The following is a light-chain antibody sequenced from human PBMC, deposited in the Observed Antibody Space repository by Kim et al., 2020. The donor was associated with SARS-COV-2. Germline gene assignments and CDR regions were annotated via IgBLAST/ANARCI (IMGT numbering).Light chain of an antibody. CDR2: AAS. V-gene: IGKV3-15*01. CDR1: QRVAAN. CDR3: QQYTSWWT. Sequence: SVSPGETATLSCRASQRVAANLALYQQKPGQAPRLLIYAASTRASGVPDRFTGSGSGTEFTLTISSLQSGDVAVYYCQQYTSWWTFGQGTKVDIK. J-gene: IGKJ1*01.